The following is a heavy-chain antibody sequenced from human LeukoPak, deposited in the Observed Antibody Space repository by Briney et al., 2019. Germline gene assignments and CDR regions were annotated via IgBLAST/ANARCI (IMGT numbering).Heavy chain of an antibody. CDR2: IIPIFGTA. J-gene: IGHJ3*02. V-gene: IGHV1-69*13. CDR1: GGTFSSYA. CDR3: ARENTGYSSGWTSFDI. D-gene: IGHD6-19*01. Sequence: SVKVSCKASGGTFSSYAISWVRQAPGQGLEWMGGIIPIFGTANYAQKFQGRVTITADESTSTAYMELSSLRSEDTAVYYCARENTGYSSGWTSFDIWGQGTMVTVSS.